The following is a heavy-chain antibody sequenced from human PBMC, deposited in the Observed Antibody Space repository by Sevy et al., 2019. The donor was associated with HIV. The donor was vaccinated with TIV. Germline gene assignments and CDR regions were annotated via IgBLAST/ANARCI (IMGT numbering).Heavy chain of an antibody. CDR2: ISTNGRSA. D-gene: IGHD1-26*01. CDR1: GFTFSTYA. Sequence: GGSLRLSCAASGFTFSTYAMNWVRQAPGKGLEWVSSISTNGRSAYYTDSVEGRFTISRDNSKNTLYLQMNSLRVEDTAVYYCARDGGATDYGLDVWGQGTTVTVSS. CDR3: ARDGGATDYGLDV. J-gene: IGHJ6*02. V-gene: IGHV3-23*01.